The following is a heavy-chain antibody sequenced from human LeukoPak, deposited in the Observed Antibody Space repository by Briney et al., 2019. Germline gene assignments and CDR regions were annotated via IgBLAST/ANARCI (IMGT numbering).Heavy chain of an antibody. D-gene: IGHD5-12*01. V-gene: IGHV3-21*01. CDR1: AFTFSSYS. Sequence: GGSLRLSCAASAFTFSSYSMDWVRQAPGKGLEWVSSISSSSSYIYYADSVKGRFTISRDNAKNSLYLQMNSLRAEDTAVYYCARGSGYGKGHYYWGQGTLVTVSS. CDR2: ISSSSSYI. J-gene: IGHJ4*02. CDR3: ARGSGYGKGHYY.